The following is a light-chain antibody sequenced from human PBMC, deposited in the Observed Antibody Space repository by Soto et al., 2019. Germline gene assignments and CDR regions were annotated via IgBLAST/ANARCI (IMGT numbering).Light chain of an antibody. CDR3: LLSYAGAWV. CDR2: STS. CDR1: TGAVTSGHY. J-gene: IGLJ3*02. V-gene: IGLV7-43*01. Sequence: QAVVAQESSLTVSPGGTVTLTCASSTGAVTSGHYPNWFQQKPGHAPRALIYSTSHRHSWTPARFSGSLLGGKAALTLSGVQPEDEAEYSCLLSYAGAWVFGGGTKVTVL.